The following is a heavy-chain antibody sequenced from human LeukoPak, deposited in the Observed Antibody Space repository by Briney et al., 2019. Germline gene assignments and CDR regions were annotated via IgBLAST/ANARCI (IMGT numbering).Heavy chain of an antibody. V-gene: IGHV1-69*13. CDR2: IIPIFGTA. CDR3: ARDTHCSGGSCYFGY. J-gene: IGHJ4*02. Sequence: ASVRVSCKASGGTFSSYAISWVRQAPGQGLGWMGGIIPIFGTANYAQKFQGRVTITADESTSTAYMELSSLRSEDTAVYYCARDTHCSGGSCYFGYWGQGTLVTVSS. CDR1: GGTFSSYA. D-gene: IGHD2-15*01.